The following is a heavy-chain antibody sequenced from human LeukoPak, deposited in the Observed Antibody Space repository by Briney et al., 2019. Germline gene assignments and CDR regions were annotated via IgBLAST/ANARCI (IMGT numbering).Heavy chain of an antibody. Sequence: PGGSLRLSCAASGFALSSHWMTWVRQVPGRGPEWVANVNRDGSETYYLDSVKGRFTISKDNAKNSLYLQMNSLRAEDTALYHCARNNAMDVWGLGTTVIVSS. J-gene: IGHJ6*02. D-gene: IGHD2-8*01. V-gene: IGHV3-7*03. CDR3: ARNNAMDV. CDR1: GFALSSHW. CDR2: VNRDGSET.